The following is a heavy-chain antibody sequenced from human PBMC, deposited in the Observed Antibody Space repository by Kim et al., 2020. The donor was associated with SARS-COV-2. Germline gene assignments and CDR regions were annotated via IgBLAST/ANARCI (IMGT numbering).Heavy chain of an antibody. CDR3: ARQIVDTAMVTNYYYGMDV. Sequence: SETLSLTCTVSGGSISSSSYYWGWIRQPPGKGLEWIGSIYYSGSTYYNPSLKSRVTISVDTSKNQFSLKLSSVTAADTAVYYCARQIVDTAMVTNYYYGMDVWGQGTTVTVSS. J-gene: IGHJ6*02. D-gene: IGHD5-18*01. CDR1: GGSISSSSYY. V-gene: IGHV4-39*01. CDR2: IYYSGST.